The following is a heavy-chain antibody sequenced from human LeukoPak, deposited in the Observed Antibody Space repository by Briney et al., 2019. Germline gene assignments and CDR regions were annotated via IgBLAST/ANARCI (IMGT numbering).Heavy chain of an antibody. CDR2: IKKDGSEK. D-gene: IGHD3/OR15-3a*01. CDR3: ARYLSGLAGGTDSLGIYS. V-gene: IGHV3-7*01. Sequence: GGSLRLSCAASGFTFSNAWMSWVRQAPGKGLEGVANIKKDGSEKYYVDSVKGRFTISRDNAKTSLYLQMNSLRAEDTAVYYCARYLSGLAGGTDSLGIYSWGQGNLVTAS. J-gene: IGHJ4*02. CDR1: GFTFSNAW.